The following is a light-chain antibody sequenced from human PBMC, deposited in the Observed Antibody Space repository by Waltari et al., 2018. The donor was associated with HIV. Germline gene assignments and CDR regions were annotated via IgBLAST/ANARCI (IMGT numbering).Light chain of an antibody. J-gene: IGLJ2*01. CDR2: EVV. CDR3: TSYISSAIPV. V-gene: IGLV2-14*01. CDR1: DTDHYD. Sequence: QSALTQPASVSGSPGQSITISCTGTDTDHYDVSWYQHRPGKAPKVIIFEVVNRPSGVSIRFSGSGSGNTASLTISGLLAEDEADYFCTSYISSAIPVFGGGTKVTVL.